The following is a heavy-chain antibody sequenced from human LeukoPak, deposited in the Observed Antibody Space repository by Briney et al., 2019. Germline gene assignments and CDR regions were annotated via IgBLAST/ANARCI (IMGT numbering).Heavy chain of an antibody. CDR1: GFTFSISG. D-gene: IGHD2-21*02. Sequence: PGGSLRLSCAASGFTFSISGIHWVRQAPGRGLEWVAVMCYDGGNKYHADSVKGRFTISRDNSKNTLYLQMNSLRAEDTAVYYCARIGGDRHPIEYWGQGTLVTVSS. V-gene: IGHV3-33*01. CDR2: MCYDGGNK. CDR3: ARIGGDRHPIEY. J-gene: IGHJ4*02.